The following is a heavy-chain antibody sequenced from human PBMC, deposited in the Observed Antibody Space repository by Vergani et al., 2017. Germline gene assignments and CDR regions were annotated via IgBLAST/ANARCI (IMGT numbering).Heavy chain of an antibody. V-gene: IGHV4-61*02. CDR3: ARDRVTVVRNQYYGMDV. D-gene: IGHD3-10*01. Sequence: QMQLQESGPGLLKPSQTLSLTCSVSGGSIDGVNSYWTWIRQPAGKGLEWIGRIYKSGRTNYNPSLQSRVTISLDTSKNQFSLNLTSVTAADTGVYFCARDRVTVVRNQYYGMDVWGQGTTVIVSS. J-gene: IGHJ6*02. CDR1: GGSIDGVNSY. CDR2: IYKSGRT.